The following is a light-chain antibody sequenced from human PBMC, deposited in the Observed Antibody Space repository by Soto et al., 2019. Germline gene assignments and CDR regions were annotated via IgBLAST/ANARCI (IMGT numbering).Light chain of an antibody. CDR3: QQRSNWPLT. V-gene: IGKV3D-20*02. CDR1: QSVRST. J-gene: IGKJ4*01. Sequence: EIVMTQSPATLSVSPGERATLSCRASQSVRSTLAWYQQKPGQAPRLLLYGASSRATGIPDRFSGSGSGTDFTLTISRLEPEDFAVYYCQQRSNWPLTFGGGTKVDIK. CDR2: GAS.